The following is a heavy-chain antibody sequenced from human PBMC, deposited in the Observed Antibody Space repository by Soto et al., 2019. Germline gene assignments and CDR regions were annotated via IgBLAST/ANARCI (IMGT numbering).Heavy chain of an antibody. D-gene: IGHD1-1*01. CDR2: ISAHNGNT. CDR3: ERGRYGDY. V-gene: IGHV1-18*01. Sequence: QVNLVQSGAEVKKPGASVKVSCKGSGYDFTTYGITWVRQAPGQGLEWMAWISAHNGNTDYAQKLQGRVTVTTDTSTSKAYMEMRSLRSDDTAMYYCERGRYGDYWGQGALVTVSS. CDR1: GYDFTTYG. J-gene: IGHJ4*02.